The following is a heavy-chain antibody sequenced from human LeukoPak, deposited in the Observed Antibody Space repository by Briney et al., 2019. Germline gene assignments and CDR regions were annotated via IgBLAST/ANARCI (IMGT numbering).Heavy chain of an antibody. CDR3: ASAGYCGGASCYSDSY. CDR1: GYTFTSYD. J-gene: IGHJ4*02. Sequence: ASVKVSCKASGYTFTSYDINWVRQATGQGLEWMGWMNPNSGNTGYAQKFQGRVTMTRNTSISTAYMELSSLRSEDTAVYYCASAGYCGGASCYSDSYWGQGTLVTVSS. V-gene: IGHV1-8*01. CDR2: MNPNSGNT. D-gene: IGHD2-15*01.